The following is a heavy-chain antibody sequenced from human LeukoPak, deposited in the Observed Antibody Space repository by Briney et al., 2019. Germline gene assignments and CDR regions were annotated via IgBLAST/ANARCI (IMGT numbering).Heavy chain of an antibody. Sequence: RASVKVSCKASGYTFTSYDINWVRQATGQGLEWMGWMNPNSGNTGYAQKFQGRVTMTRNTSISTAYMELSSLRSEDTAVYYCASSIGYCSSTSCPSHAFDIWGQGTMVTVSS. D-gene: IGHD2-2*01. CDR1: GYTFTSYD. V-gene: IGHV1-8*01. J-gene: IGHJ3*02. CDR2: MNPNSGNT. CDR3: ASSIGYCSSTSCPSHAFDI.